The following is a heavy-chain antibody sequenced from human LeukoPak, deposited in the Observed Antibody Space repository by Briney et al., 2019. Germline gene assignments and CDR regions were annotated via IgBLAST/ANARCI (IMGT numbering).Heavy chain of an antibody. J-gene: IGHJ4*02. Sequence: GGSLRLSCAASGFTFSSYAMSWGRHALGKGLEWVSAISGSGGSTYYADSVKGRFTISRDNSKNTLYLQMNSLRAEDTAVYYCAKESAVGPAPPPIWGQGTLVTVSS. CDR1: GFTFSSYA. D-gene: IGHD6-19*01. V-gene: IGHV3-23*01. CDR3: AKESAVGPAPPPI. CDR2: ISGSGGST.